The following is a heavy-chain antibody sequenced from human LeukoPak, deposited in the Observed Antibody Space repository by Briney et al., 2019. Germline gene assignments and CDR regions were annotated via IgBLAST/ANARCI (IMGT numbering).Heavy chain of an antibody. Sequence: NASETLSLTCAVYGGSFSGYYWSWIRQPPGKGLEWIGEINHSGSTNYNPSLKSRVTISVDTSKNQFSLKLSSVTAADTAVYYCASKPLRRYYYGSGSYNEPWGQGTLVTVSS. CDR3: ASKPLRRYYYGSGSYNEP. J-gene: IGHJ5*02. D-gene: IGHD3-10*01. CDR1: GGSFSGYY. CDR2: INHSGST. V-gene: IGHV4-34*01.